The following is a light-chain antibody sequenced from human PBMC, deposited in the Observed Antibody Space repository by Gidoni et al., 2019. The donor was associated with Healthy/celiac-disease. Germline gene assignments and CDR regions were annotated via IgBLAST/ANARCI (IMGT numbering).Light chain of an antibody. J-gene: IGKJ4*01. CDR3: QQRSNWPPT. CDR2: YAS. CDR1: QSVRSY. V-gene: IGKV3-11*01. Sequence: EIVFAQSPATLSLSPGERATLSCRASQSVRSYLAWYQHKPGQAPRLLIYYASNRATGIPARFSGSGSGTDFTLTISSLAPEDFAVYYCQQRSNWPPTFGGGTKVEIK.